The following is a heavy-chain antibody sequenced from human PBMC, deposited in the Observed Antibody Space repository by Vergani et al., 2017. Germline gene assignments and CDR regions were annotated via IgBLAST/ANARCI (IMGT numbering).Heavy chain of an antibody. V-gene: IGHV4-31*01. J-gene: IGHJ6*02. Sequence: QVQLQESGPGLVKPSQTLSLTCTVSGGSISSGGYYWSWIRQHPGKGLEWIGYIYYSGSTYYNPSLKSLVTISVDTSKNQFSLKLSSVTAADTAVYYCARWRRYYGSGSYYYYYGMDVWGQGTTVTVSS. CDR2: IYYSGST. D-gene: IGHD3-10*01. CDR1: GGSISSGGYY. CDR3: ARWRRYYGSGSYYYYYGMDV.